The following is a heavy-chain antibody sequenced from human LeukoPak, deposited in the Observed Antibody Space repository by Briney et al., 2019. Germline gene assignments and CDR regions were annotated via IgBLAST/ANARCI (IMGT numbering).Heavy chain of an antibody. V-gene: IGHV3-48*04. CDR3: ARRYNPVDY. D-gene: IGHD1-1*01. J-gene: IGHJ4*02. Sequence: GRSLRLSCAASGFTFSSYSMNWVRQAPGKGLEWVSYISSSSSTIYYADSVKGRFTISRDNAKNSLYLQMNSLRAEDTAVYYCARRYNPVDYWGQGTLVTVSS. CDR2: ISSSSSTI. CDR1: GFTFSSYS.